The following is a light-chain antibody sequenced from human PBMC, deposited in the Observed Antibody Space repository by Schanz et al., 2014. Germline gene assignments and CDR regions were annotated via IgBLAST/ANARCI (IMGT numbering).Light chain of an antibody. CDR2: GNS. J-gene: IGLJ2*01. Sequence: QSVLTQPPSVSGALGQRVTISCAGSSANLGANYDVHWYQQFPGTAPKLLIFGNSARPSGVPDRFSGSKSDTSASLTITGLQVEDEADYYCQSYDNSLRGWIFGGGTQLTVL. CDR3: QSYDNSLRGWI. CDR1: SANLGANYD. V-gene: IGLV1-40*01.